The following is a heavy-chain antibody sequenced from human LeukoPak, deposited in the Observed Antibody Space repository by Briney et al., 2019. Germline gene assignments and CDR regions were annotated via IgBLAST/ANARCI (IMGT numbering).Heavy chain of an antibody. CDR1: KFTFISYV. J-gene: IGHJ4*02. V-gene: IGHV3-30-3*01. CDR3: AREGPRYCSSTSCYKYYFDY. CDR2: ISYDGSIK. D-gene: IGHD2-2*02. Sequence: GGSLRLSCAASKFTFISYVLHWVRQAPGKGLEWVAEISYDGSIKYYADSVKGRFTISRDNSKNTLYLQMNSLRAEDTAVYYCAREGPRYCSSTSCYKYYFDYWGQGTLVTVSS.